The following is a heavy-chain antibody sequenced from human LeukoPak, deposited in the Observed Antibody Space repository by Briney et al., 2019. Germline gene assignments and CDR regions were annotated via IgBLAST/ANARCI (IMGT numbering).Heavy chain of an antibody. CDR3: ARVIGLYYMDV. Sequence: GGSLRLSCAASGFTFSSYSMTWVRQAPGKGLEWVSSISSGSGYIYSADSVKGRFTISRDNAKDSLYMEMSSLTAEDTALYYCARVIGLYYMDVWGKGTTVTVSS. J-gene: IGHJ6*03. CDR1: GFTFSSYS. V-gene: IGHV3-21*01. D-gene: IGHD2/OR15-2a*01. CDR2: ISSGSGYI.